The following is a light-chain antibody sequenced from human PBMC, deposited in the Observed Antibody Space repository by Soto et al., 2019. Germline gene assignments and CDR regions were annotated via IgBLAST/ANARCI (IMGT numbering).Light chain of an antibody. Sequence: EIVLTQSPGTLSLPPGERATLSCRASQSVRSSYLAWYQQKFGQAPRLLIYGASSRATGIPDRFSGSGSGTDFTLTISRLEPEDFAVYYCQQYGRSSWTFGQGTKVDIK. CDR3: QQYGRSSWT. J-gene: IGKJ1*01. CDR2: GAS. V-gene: IGKV3-20*01. CDR1: QSVRSSY.